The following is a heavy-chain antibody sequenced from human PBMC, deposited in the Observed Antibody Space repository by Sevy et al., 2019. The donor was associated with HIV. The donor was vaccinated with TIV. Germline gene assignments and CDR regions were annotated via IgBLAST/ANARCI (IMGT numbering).Heavy chain of an antibody. D-gene: IGHD1-26*01. CDR2: ISYDGSNK. CDR1: GFTFSSYA. Sequence: GGSLRLSCAASGFTFSSYAMHWVRQAPGKGLEWVAVISYDGSNKYYADSVKGRFTISRDNPKNTLYLQMNSLRAEDTAVYYCAREHLRSGSYFFFSPFDYWGQGTLVTVSS. CDR3: AREHLRSGSYFFFSPFDY. J-gene: IGHJ4*02. V-gene: IGHV3-30-3*01.